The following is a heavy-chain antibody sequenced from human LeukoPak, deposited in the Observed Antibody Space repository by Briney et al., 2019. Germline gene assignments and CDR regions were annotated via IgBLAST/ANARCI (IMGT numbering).Heavy chain of an antibody. CDR3: AKTHSHFPPYFDY. V-gene: IGHV4-34*01. CDR2: INHSGST. J-gene: IGHJ4*02. D-gene: IGHD4-11*01. CDR1: GGSFSGYY. Sequence: SETLSLTCAVYGGSFSGYYWSWIRQPPGKGLEWIGEINHSGSTNYNPSLKSRVTISVHTSKNQFSLQLSSVTAADTAMYYCAKTHSHFPPYFDYWGQGTLVIVSS.